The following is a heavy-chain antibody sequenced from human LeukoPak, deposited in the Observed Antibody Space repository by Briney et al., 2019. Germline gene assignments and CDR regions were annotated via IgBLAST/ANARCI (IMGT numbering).Heavy chain of an antibody. D-gene: IGHD3-22*01. CDR2: IYPGDSDT. V-gene: IGHV5-51*01. Sequence: GESLKISCKGSGYSFTSYWIGWVRQMPGKGLEWMGIIYPGDSDTRYSPSFQGQVTISADKSISTAYLQWSSLKASDTAMYYRARSDSSGYYPVSIPFDYWGQGTLVTVSS. J-gene: IGHJ4*02. CDR3: ARSDSSGYYPVSIPFDY. CDR1: GYSFTSYW.